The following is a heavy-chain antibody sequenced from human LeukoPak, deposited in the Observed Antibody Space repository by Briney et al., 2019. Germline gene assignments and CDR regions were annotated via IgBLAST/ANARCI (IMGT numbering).Heavy chain of an antibody. Sequence: GGSLRLSCAASGSTFSSYSMNWVRQAPGKGLEWVSSISSSSSYIYYADSVKGRFTISRDNAKNSLYLQMNSLRAEDTAVYYCARDRRASPYYFDYWGQGTLVTVSS. V-gene: IGHV3-21*01. D-gene: IGHD2-2*01. CDR2: ISSSSSYI. CDR1: GSTFSSYS. J-gene: IGHJ4*02. CDR3: ARDRRASPYYFDY.